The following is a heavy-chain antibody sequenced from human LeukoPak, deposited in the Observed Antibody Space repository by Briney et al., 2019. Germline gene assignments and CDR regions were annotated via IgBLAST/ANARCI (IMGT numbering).Heavy chain of an antibody. Sequence: GGSLRLSCAASGFTFRSYAMQWVRQASGKGLEWVGRIRSKANSYATAYAASVKGRFTISRGDSKNTAYLQMNSLKTEDTAVYYCTRRRGCSGGSCYNFDYWGQGTLVTVSS. CDR2: IRSKANSYAT. CDR1: GFTFRSYA. J-gene: IGHJ4*02. V-gene: IGHV3-73*01. CDR3: TRRRGCSGGSCYNFDY. D-gene: IGHD2-15*01.